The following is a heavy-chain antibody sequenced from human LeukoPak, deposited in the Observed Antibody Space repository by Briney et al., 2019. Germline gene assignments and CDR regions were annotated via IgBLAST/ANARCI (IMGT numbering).Heavy chain of an antibody. CDR3: ARDRADIVVVVAATRGLYYMDV. D-gene: IGHD2-15*01. CDR2: INYSGST. J-gene: IGHJ6*03. Sequence: SETLSLTCTVSGGSISSSSYYWGWIRQPPGKGLEWIGSINYSGSTYYNPSLKSRVTISVDTSKNQFSLKLSSVTAADTAVYYCARDRADIVVVVAATRGLYYMDVWGKGTTVTVSS. CDR1: GGSISSSSYY. V-gene: IGHV4-39*07.